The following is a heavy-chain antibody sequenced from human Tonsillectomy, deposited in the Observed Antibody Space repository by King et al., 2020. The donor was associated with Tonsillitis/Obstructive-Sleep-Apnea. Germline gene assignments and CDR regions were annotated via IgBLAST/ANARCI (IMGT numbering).Heavy chain of an antibody. CDR3: AKNPEVPAATHYYYYYGMDV. CDR1: GFTFSSYG. Sequence: VQLVESGGGVVQPGRSLRLSCAASGFTFSSYGMHWVRQAPGKGLEWVAFISFDGSNRYYADSVTGRFTIYRDNFKNTLHLQMSSLRAEDTALYYCAKNPEVPAATHYYYYYGMDVWGQGTTVTVSS. J-gene: IGHJ6*02. V-gene: IGHV3-30*18. D-gene: IGHD2-2*01. CDR2: ISFDGSNR.